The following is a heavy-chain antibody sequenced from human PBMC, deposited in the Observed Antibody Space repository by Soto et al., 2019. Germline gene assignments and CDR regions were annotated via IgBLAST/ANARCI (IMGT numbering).Heavy chain of an antibody. Sequence: QVQLVQSGAEVKKPGSSVKVSCKASGGTFSSYAISGVRQAPGQGLEWMGGIIPIFGTANYAQKFQGRVTITADESTSTAYMELSSLRSEDTAVYYCARVSVRSIAAAGNYYFDYWGQGTLVTVSS. CDR3: ARVSVRSIAAAGNYYFDY. V-gene: IGHV1-69*01. J-gene: IGHJ4*02. CDR2: IIPIFGTA. CDR1: GGTFSSYA. D-gene: IGHD6-13*01.